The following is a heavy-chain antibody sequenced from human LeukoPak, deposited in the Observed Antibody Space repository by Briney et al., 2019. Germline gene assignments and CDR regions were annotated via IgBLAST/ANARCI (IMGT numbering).Heavy chain of an antibody. D-gene: IGHD2-2*01. CDR2: ISGSGGST. CDR3: AKEGCSSTSCYGGVYFDY. V-gene: IGHV3-23*01. Sequence: GGSLRLSCAASGFTFSSYAMSWVRQAPGKGLEWVSAISGSGGSTYYADSVKGRFTISRDNSKNTLYLQMNSLRAEVTAVYYCAKEGCSSTSCYGGVYFDYWGQGTLVTVSS. J-gene: IGHJ4*02. CDR1: GFTFSSYA.